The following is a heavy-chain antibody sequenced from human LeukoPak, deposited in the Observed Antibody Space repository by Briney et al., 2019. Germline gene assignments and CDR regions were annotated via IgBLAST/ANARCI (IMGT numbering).Heavy chain of an antibody. CDR2: IIPIFGTA. CDR3: ARRFKQDVLGTTMGWFDP. V-gene: IGHV1-69*05. Sequence: GASVKVSCKASGGTFSSYAISWVRQAPGQGLEWMGGIIPIFGTANYAQKFQGRVTITTDESTSTAYMELSSLRSEDTAVYYCARRFKQDVLGTTMGWFDPWGLGTLITVSS. CDR1: GGTFSSYA. D-gene: IGHD1-26*01. J-gene: IGHJ5*02.